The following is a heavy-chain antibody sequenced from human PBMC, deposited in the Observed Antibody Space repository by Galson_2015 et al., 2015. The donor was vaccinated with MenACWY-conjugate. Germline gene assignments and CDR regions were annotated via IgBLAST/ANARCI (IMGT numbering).Heavy chain of an antibody. CDR2: IYSGGST. Sequence: SLRLSCAATGFTVSSNYVAWVRQAPGKGLECVSVIYSGGSTYYTDSVKGRFTISRDNSKNTVHLQMDNLRVEDTAVYYCARAISLRGSGNFPPDHMDVWGKGTTVTVSS. V-gene: IGHV3-53*01. D-gene: IGHD3-10*01. CDR1: GFTVSSNY. J-gene: IGHJ6*03. CDR3: ARAISLRGSGNFPPDHMDV.